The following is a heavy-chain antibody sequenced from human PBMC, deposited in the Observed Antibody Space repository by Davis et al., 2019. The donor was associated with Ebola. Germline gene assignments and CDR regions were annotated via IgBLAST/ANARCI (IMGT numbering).Heavy chain of an antibody. CDR1: GFTFSSYA. CDR3: ARDRDGEGNWYFDL. J-gene: IGHJ2*01. Sequence: GESLKISCAASGFTFSSYAMHWVRQAPGKGLEWVAVISYHGSEKYYADSVKGRFSISRDNSKKTLYLQLNSLRSEDTAVYYCARDRDGEGNWYFDLWGRGTLVTVSS. V-gene: IGHV3-30-3*01. D-gene: IGHD4-17*01. CDR2: ISYHGSEK.